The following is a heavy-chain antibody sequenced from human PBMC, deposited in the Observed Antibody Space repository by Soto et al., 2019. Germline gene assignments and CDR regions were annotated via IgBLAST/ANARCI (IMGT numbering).Heavy chain of an antibody. CDR1: GYSFTSYW. CDR3: ERPYYDSSGYYAPGW. J-gene: IGHJ4*02. CDR2: IYPGDSDT. Sequence: GESLKISCKGSGYSFTSYWIGWVRQMPGKGLEWMGIIYPGDSDTRYSPSFQGQVTISADKSISTAYLQWSSLKASDTAMYYCERPYYDSSGYYAPGWWGQGTLVTVSS. D-gene: IGHD3-22*01. V-gene: IGHV5-51*01.